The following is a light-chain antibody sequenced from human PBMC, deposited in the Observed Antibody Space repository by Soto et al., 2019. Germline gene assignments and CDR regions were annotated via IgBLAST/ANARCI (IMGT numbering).Light chain of an antibody. V-gene: IGKV1-5*03. CDR1: QSIDSW. CDR3: QHYNSYSEA. J-gene: IGKJ1*01. Sequence: DIQMTQSPSTLSASLGDRVTITFLASQSIDSWLAWYQQKPGKAPKLLIYKASTLKSGVPSRFSGSGSGTEFTLTISSLQPDDFATYYCQHYNSYSEAFGQGTKVDIK. CDR2: KAS.